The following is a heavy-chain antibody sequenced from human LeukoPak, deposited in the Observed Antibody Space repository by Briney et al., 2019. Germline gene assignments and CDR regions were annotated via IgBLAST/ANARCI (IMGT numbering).Heavy chain of an antibody. CDR1: GGSFSGYY. Sequence: SETLSLTCAVYGGSFSGYYWSWIRQPPGKGLEWIGEINHSRSTNYNPSLKSRVTISVDTSKNQFSLKLSSVTAADTAVYYCARGEGRITMVRGPAGDWFDPWGQGTLVTVSS. V-gene: IGHV4-34*01. CDR2: INHSRST. D-gene: IGHD3-10*01. CDR3: ARGEGRITMVRGPAGDWFDP. J-gene: IGHJ5*02.